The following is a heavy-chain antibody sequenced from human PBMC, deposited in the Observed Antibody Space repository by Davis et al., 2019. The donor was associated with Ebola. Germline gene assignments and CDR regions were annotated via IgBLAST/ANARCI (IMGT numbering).Heavy chain of an antibody. D-gene: IGHD6-19*01. CDR3: ARYSRAVAGRMDV. V-gene: IGHV5-51*01. J-gene: IGHJ6*02. Sequence: GESLKISCKGSGYSFTSYWIVWVRQMPGKGLECMGIIYPGDSDARYSPSFQGQVTISADKSISTAYLQWSSLKASDTAMYYCARYSRAVAGRMDVWGQGTTVTVSS. CDR2: IYPGDSDA. CDR1: GYSFTSYW.